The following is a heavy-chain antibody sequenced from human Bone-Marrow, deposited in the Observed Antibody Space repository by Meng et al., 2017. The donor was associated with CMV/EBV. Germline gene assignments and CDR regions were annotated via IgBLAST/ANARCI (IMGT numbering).Heavy chain of an antibody. Sequence: GGSLRLSCAASGFTFSSYWMHWVRQAPGKGLVWVSRINSDGSSTSYADSVKGRFTISRDNAKNTLYLQMNSLRAEDTAVYYCAELTIFGVATDNKENAFDIWGQGTMV. CDR2: INSDGSST. V-gene: IGHV3-74*01. CDR1: GFTFSSYW. CDR3: AELTIFGVATDNKENAFDI. J-gene: IGHJ3*02. D-gene: IGHD3-3*01.